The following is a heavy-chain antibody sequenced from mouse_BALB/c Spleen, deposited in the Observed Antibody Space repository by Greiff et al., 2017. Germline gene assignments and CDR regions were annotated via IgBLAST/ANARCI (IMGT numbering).Heavy chain of an antibody. J-gene: IGHJ3*01. CDR2: INSNGGST. CDR1: GFTFSSYG. V-gene: IGHV5-6-3*01. D-gene: IGHD1-1*01. Sequence: EVQVVESGGGLVQPGGSLKLSCAASGFTFSSYGMSWVRQTPDKRLELVATINSNGGSTYYPDSVKGRFTISRDNAKNTLYLQMSSLKSEDTAMYYCARAHYYGSSFFAYWGQGTLVTVSA. CDR3: ARAHYYGSSFFAY.